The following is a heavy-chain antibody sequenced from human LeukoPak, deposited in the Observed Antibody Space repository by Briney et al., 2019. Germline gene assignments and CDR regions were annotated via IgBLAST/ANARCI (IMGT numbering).Heavy chain of an antibody. J-gene: IGHJ6*02. CDR1: GFTFSDYY. Sequence: GGSLRLSCAASGFTFSDYYMSWIRQAPGKGLEWVSYISGSAYTMYHADSVKGRFTISRDNAKNSLYLQMYSLRAEDTAVYYCGRETYYGMDVWGQGTTVIVSS. V-gene: IGHV3-11*01. CDR3: GRETYYGMDV. CDR2: ISGSAYTM.